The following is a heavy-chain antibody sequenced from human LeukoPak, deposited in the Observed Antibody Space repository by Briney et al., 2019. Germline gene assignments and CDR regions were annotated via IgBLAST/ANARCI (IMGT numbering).Heavy chain of an antibody. CDR1: GFTFSSYA. Sequence: GGSLRLSCAASGFTFSSYAMTWFRQAPGKGLEWVSTLTDSGRSTFYADSVKGRLTISRDNSKSTLYLQMNSLRAEDTGMYYCAKVDCGTSGCRRVDYWGQGTLVTVSS. CDR3: AKVDCGTSGCRRVDY. D-gene: IGHD2-2*01. V-gene: IGHV3-23*01. J-gene: IGHJ4*02. CDR2: LTDSGRST.